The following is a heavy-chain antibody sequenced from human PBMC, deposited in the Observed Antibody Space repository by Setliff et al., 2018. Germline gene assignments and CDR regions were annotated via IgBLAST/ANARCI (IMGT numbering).Heavy chain of an antibody. V-gene: IGHV1-3*01. J-gene: IGHJ4*02. CDR1: GYSFSSNA. CDR3: ARMSTSGPHYDY. Sequence: ASVKVSCKASGYSFSSNAFHWVRQAPGQTLEWMGWIHAGSSNTLYSQRFHDRITISRDTSPTTVHMELSSLRSDDTAVYYCARMSTSGPHYDYWGQGTLVTVSS. CDR2: IHAGSSNT. D-gene: IGHD2-8*02.